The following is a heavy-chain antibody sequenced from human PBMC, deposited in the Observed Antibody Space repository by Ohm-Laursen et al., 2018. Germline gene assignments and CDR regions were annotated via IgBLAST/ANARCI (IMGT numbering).Heavy chain of an antibody. CDR3: ARDLSLYYDFWSGPDY. Sequence: SLRLSCTASGFTFSSYSMNWVRQAPGKGLEWVSSISSSSSYIYYADSVKGRFTISRDNAKSSLYLQMNSLRAEDTAVYYCARDLSLYYDFWSGPDYWGQGTLVTVSS. CDR2: ISSSSSYI. J-gene: IGHJ4*02. V-gene: IGHV3-21*01. D-gene: IGHD3-3*01. CDR1: GFTFSSYS.